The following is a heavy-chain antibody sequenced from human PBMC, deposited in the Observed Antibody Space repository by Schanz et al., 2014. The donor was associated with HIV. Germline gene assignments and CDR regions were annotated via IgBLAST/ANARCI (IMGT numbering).Heavy chain of an antibody. CDR1: GFTFSNFA. Sequence: QVQLVESGGGVVQPGRSLRLSCAASGFTFSNFAMHWVRQAPGKGLEWAAVIWYDGSYKYYADSVKGRFTISRDNPKNTLYLQMNSLRAEDTAVYYCAKVGRIYSTTWIDYWGQGTLVTVSS. CDR3: AKVGRIYSTTWIDY. CDR2: IWYDGSYK. D-gene: IGHD2-2*01. V-gene: IGHV3-33*06. J-gene: IGHJ4*02.